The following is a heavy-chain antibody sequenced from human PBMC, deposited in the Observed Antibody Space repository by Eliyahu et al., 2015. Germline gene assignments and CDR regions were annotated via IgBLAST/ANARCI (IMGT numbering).Heavy chain of an antibody. D-gene: IGHD2-15*01. Sequence: QVHLVESGGGVVQPGRSLRXPCXASGFNFGSYGMPWVRQAPGKGLEWVAVISNDGSNKYYVDSVKGRFTISRDNSKNTLYLQMNSLRAEDTAVYYCAKNVYYCSGGGCFLDYWGQGTLVTVSS. CDR1: GFNFGSYG. CDR2: ISNDGSNK. J-gene: IGHJ4*02. CDR3: AKNVYYCSGGGCFLDY. V-gene: IGHV3-30*18.